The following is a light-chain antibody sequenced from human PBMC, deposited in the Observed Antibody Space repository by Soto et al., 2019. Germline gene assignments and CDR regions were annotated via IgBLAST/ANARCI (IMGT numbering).Light chain of an antibody. Sequence: QSALTQPASVSGSPGQSITISCTGTSSDVGGYNYVSWYQQHPGKAPKLMIYEVSNRPSGVSNRFSGSKSGNTASLTISGLXAEDEADYYCSSYTSSSIDYVFGTGTKLTVL. J-gene: IGLJ1*01. V-gene: IGLV2-14*01. CDR2: EVS. CDR1: SSDVGGYNY. CDR3: SSYTSSSIDYV.